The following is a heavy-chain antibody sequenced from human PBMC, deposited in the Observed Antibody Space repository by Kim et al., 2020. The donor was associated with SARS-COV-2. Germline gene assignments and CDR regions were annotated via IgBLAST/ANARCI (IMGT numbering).Heavy chain of an antibody. V-gene: IGHV4-59*09. CDR3: ARGALNWGYSSTPYWYFDL. D-gene: IGHD7-27*01. J-gene: IGHJ2*01. Sequence: SRVTISVDTSKNQFSLKLSSVTAADTAVYYCARGALNWGYSSTPYWYFDLWGRGTLVTVSS.